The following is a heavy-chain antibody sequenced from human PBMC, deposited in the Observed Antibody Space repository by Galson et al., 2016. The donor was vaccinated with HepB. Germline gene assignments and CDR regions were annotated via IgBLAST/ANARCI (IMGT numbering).Heavy chain of an antibody. CDR3: TTDHSGNAVGY. V-gene: IGHV3-74*01. J-gene: IGHJ4*02. CDR1: GITFSIYW. CDR2: INGDGSTI. Sequence: SLRLSCAASGITFSIYWMQWVRRAPGKGLVWVSRINGDGSTIRYADSVKGRFTISRDNAKNTVYLEMNGLRAEDTAVYYCTTDHSGNAVGYWGQGTLVTVSS. D-gene: IGHD6-19*01.